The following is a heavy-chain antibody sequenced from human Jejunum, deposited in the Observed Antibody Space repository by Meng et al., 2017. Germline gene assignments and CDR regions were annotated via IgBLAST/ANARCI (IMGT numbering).Heavy chain of an antibody. Sequence: QVPLQESGPRLGKPSGPLSLPCAVSGASISSSTWWSWVRQPPGKGLEWIGEIYRSGSTYYNPSLKSRVTISVDKSNNQFSLKLSSVTAADTAVYYCARDSTNTLGSQTYYFDYWGQGTLVTVSS. J-gene: IGHJ4*02. V-gene: IGHV4-4*02. CDR2: IYRSGST. CDR3: ARDSTNTLGSQTYYFDY. D-gene: IGHD2-2*02. CDR1: GASISSSTW.